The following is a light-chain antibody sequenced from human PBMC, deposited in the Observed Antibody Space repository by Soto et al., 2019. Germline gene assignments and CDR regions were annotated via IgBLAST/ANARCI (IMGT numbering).Light chain of an antibody. CDR1: SSNIGTSYD. V-gene: IGLV1-40*01. J-gene: IGLJ1*01. CDR3: CSYAGSYTLYV. Sequence: QSVLTQPPSVSGAPGQRVTISCTGSSSNIGTSYDVHWYQQFPGTAPKLLIYGNNNRPSGVPDRFSGSKSGTSASLAITGLQVEDEADYYCCSYAGSYTLYVSGTGTKLTVL. CDR2: GNN.